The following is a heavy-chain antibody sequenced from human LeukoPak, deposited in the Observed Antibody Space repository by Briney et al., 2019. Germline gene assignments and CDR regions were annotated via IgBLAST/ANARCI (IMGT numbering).Heavy chain of an antibody. CDR1: GGTFSSYA. V-gene: IGHV1-69*01. J-gene: IGHJ5*02. Sequence: ASVKVSCKASGGTFSSYAISWVRQAPGQGLEWMGGIIPIFGTANYAQKFQGRVTITADESTSTAYMELSSLRSEDTAVYYCARDKNRGFDPWGQGTLVTVSS. CDR3: ARDKNRGFDP. CDR2: IIPIFGTA. D-gene: IGHD2/OR15-2a*01.